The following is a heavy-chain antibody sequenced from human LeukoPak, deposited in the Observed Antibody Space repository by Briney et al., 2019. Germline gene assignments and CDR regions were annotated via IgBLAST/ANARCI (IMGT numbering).Heavy chain of an antibody. CDR2: IYRGGNT. CDR3: ARGYCSGTSQRGCDY. Sequence: GGSLRLSCAASGFTVSGHPMSWVRQAPGKGLEWVSVIYRGGNTYYADSVKGRFTISTDNSKNTLYLQMNSLRAEDTAVYYCARGYCSGTSQRGCDYWGQGTLVTVSS. D-gene: IGHD2-2*01. J-gene: IGHJ4*02. CDR1: GFTVSGHP. V-gene: IGHV3-53*01.